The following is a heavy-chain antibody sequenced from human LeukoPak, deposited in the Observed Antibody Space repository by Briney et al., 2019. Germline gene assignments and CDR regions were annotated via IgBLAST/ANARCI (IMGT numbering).Heavy chain of an antibody. J-gene: IGHJ5*02. CDR1: GGSISSSSYY. V-gene: IGHV4-39*01. D-gene: IGHD2-21*02. CDR3: ARRYCGGDCTFDWFDP. Sequence: SETPSLTCTVSGGSISSSSYYWGWIRQPPGKGLEWIGSIYYSGNTYYNPSLKSRVTISVDTSKNQFSLKLSSVTAAGTAVYYCARRYCGGDCTFDWFDPWGQGTLVTVSS. CDR2: IYYSGNT.